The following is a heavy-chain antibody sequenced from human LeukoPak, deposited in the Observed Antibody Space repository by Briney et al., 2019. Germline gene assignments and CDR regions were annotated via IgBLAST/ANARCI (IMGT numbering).Heavy chain of an antibody. D-gene: IGHD6-19*01. V-gene: IGHV4-61*05. Sequence: SETLSLTCTVSGGSISSSSYYWGWIRQPPGKGLEWIGHIYYSGSTNYNPSLKSRVTISVDTSKNQFSLKLSSVTAADTAVYYCAGSSGWYNYYYYMDVWGKGTMVTISS. CDR1: GGSISSSSYY. CDR3: AGSSGWYNYYYYMDV. CDR2: IYYSGST. J-gene: IGHJ6*03.